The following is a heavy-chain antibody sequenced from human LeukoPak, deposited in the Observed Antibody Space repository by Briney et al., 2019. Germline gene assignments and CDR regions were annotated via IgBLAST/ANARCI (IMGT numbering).Heavy chain of an antibody. CDR3: TRDFRYGDY. J-gene: IGHJ4*02. CDR1: GFTFGDYA. D-gene: IGHD1-1*01. Sequence: SLRLSCTASGFTFGDYAMSWVRQAPGKGLEWVGFIRSKAYGGTTEYAASVKGRFTISRDDSKSIAYLQMNSLKTEDTAVYYCTRDFRYGDYWGQGTLVTVSS. CDR2: IRSKAYGGTT. V-gene: IGHV3-49*04.